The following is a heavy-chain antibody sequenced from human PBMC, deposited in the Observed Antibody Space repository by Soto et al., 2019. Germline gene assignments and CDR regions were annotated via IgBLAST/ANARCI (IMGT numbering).Heavy chain of an antibody. CDR3: ARAGATVTTLWYFDL. J-gene: IGHJ2*01. D-gene: IGHD4-17*01. V-gene: IGHV3-74*01. CDR1: GFSFSNYW. CDR2: INSDGSST. Sequence: EVQLLESGGGLVQPGGSLRLSCAASGFSFSNYWMYWVRQAPGKGLVWVSRINSDGSSTGYADSLKGRFTISRDNAKNTWYLQMSSLRAEDTAVYYWARAGATVTTLWYFDLWGRGTLVTVSS.